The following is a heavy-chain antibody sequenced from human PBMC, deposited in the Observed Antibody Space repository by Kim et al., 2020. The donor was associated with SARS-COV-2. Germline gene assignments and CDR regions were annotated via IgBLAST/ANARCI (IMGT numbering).Heavy chain of an antibody. Sequence: FQGRVTMSRDTSAGTAYMELSSLRSEDTAVYYCAREYYDFWSGYSNWFDPWGQGTLVTVSS. V-gene: IGHV1-3*01. J-gene: IGHJ5*02. D-gene: IGHD3-3*01. CDR3: AREYYDFWSGYSNWFDP.